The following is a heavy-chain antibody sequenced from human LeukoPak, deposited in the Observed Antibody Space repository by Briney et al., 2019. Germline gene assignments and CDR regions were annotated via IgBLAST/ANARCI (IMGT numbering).Heavy chain of an antibody. Sequence: GGSLRLSCAAPGFTFSRYCMTWVRQARGKGLEWVAEIIQDGSATYYIDSVRGRFTISRDNAKNSLYLQMNSLRAEDSAVYYCTRETAFDFWGQGTVVTVSS. CDR1: GFTFSRYC. CDR3: TRETAFDF. CDR2: IIQDGSAT. V-gene: IGHV3-7*01. J-gene: IGHJ3*01.